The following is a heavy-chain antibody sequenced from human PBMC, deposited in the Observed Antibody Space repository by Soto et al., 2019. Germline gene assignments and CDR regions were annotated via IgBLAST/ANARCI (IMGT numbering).Heavy chain of an antibody. V-gene: IGHV1-69*06. CDR1: GYSFTSLD. J-gene: IGHJ4*02. CDR2: IIPIFGTA. CDR3: ARVRADCSSTSCPWDY. Sequence: ASVKVSCKASGYSFTSLDINWVRQTAGQGLEWMGGIIPIFGTANYAQKFQGRVTITADKSTSTAYMELSSLRSEDTAVYYCARVRADCSSTSCPWDYWGQGTLVTVS. D-gene: IGHD2-2*01.